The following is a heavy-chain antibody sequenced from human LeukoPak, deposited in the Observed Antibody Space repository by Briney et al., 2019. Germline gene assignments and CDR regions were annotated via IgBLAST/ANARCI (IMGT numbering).Heavy chain of an antibody. V-gene: IGHV3-21*01. CDR1: GFTFSSYI. Sequence: GGSLRLSCAASGFTFSSYIMNWVRQAPGKGLEWVSSITSSSTYMYYADSVKGRFTISRDTAKNSLYLQMNSLRAEDTAFYYCARYDLYCSGGSCYFDFWGQGTLVTVSS. CDR2: ITSSSTYM. J-gene: IGHJ4*02. D-gene: IGHD2-15*01. CDR3: ARYDLYCSGGSCYFDF.